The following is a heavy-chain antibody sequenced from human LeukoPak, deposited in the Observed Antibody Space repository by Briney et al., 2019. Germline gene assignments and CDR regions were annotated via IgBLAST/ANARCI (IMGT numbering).Heavy chain of an antibody. CDR1: GYTFTGYY. J-gene: IGHJ4*02. CDR2: INPNSGGT. D-gene: IGHD3-16*02. V-gene: IGHV1-2*02. Sequence: ASVKVSCKASGYTFTGYYMHWVRQAPGQGLEWMGWINPNSGGTNYAQKFQGRVTMTRDTSISTAYMELSRLRSDDTAVYYCARKYYDYVWGSYREDYYFDYWGQGTLVTVSS. CDR3: ARKYYDYVWGSYREDYYFDY.